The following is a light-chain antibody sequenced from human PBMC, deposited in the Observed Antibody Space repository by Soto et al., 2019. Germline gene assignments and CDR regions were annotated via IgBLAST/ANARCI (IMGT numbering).Light chain of an antibody. Sequence: QSVLTQPPSASGTPGQRVTISCSGSNSNIGRNTVSWYQQVPGTAPKSLIYSDDQRPSGVPDRISGSRSGTSASLAISGLQSGDEAEYYCAAWDATLRARVFGRGTQLTV. CDR3: AAWDATLRARV. V-gene: IGLV1-44*01. J-gene: IGLJ2*01. CDR2: SDD. CDR1: NSNIGRNT.